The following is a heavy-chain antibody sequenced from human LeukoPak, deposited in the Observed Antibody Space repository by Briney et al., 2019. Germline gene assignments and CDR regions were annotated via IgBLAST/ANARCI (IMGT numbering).Heavy chain of an antibody. D-gene: IGHD2-15*01. J-gene: IGHJ6*01. CDR1: GFTLSSYT. Sequence: GGSLRLSCAASGFTLSSYTMNWVRQAPGKGLEWVSYISSSSSYIYYADSVKGRFTISRDNAENSLYLQMNSLRAEDTAVYYCARGSEGYCSGGGCYYGMDVWGQGTTVTVSS. CDR2: ISSSSSYI. CDR3: ARGSEGYCSGGGCYYGMDV. V-gene: IGHV3-21*01.